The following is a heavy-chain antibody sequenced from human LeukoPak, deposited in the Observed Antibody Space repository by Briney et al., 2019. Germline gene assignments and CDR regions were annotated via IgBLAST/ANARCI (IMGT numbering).Heavy chain of an antibody. J-gene: IGHJ5*02. V-gene: IGHV3-9*02. Sequence: GRSLRLSCAASGFTSDDYAMHWVRQAPGKGLEWVSGISWNSGSIGYADSVKGRFTISRDNAKNSLYLQMNSLRAEDTALYYCAKDMAPRAYYYDSSGYYPWGQGTLVTVSS. CDR2: ISWNSGSI. CDR1: GFTSDDYA. D-gene: IGHD3-22*01. CDR3: AKDMAPRAYYYDSSGYYP.